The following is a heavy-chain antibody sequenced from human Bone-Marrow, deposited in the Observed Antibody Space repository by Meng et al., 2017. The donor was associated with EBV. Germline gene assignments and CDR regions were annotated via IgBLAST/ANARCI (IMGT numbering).Heavy chain of an antibody. V-gene: IGHV4-34*01. CDR1: GGSFSGYY. CDR2: INHSGST. J-gene: IGHJ4*02. Sequence: QVQLQQWGAGLLKPSEXLSLNCAVYGGSFSGYYWSWIRQPPGKGLEWIGEINHSGSTNYNPSLKSRVTISVDTSKNQFSLKLSSVTAADTAVYYCARGRRGGAAAIDYFDYWGQGTLVTVSS. CDR3: ARGRRGGAAAIDYFDY. D-gene: IGHD2-2*01.